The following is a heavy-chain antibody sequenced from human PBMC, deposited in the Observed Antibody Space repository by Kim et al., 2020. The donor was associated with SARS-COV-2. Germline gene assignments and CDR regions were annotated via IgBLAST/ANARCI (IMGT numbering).Heavy chain of an antibody. D-gene: IGHD1-26*01. J-gene: IGHJ3*02. CDR3: AKDTFAGYYDDVFDI. V-gene: IGHV3-43*02. Sequence: GGSLRLSCAASGFTFDDYAMHWVRQAPGKGLEWVSLISGDGGSTYYADSVKGRFTISRDNSKNSLYLQMNSLRTEDTALYYCAKDTFAGYYDDVFDIWGQGTMVTVSS. CDR1: GFTFDDYA. CDR2: ISGDGGST.